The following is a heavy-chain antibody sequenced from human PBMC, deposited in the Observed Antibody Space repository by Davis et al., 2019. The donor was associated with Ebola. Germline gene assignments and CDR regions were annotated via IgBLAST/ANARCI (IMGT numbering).Heavy chain of an antibody. Sequence: AASVKVSCKASGGTFTNYVISWVRQAPGQGLEWMGWISAYNGNTNYAQKLQGRVTMTTDTSTSTAYMELRSLRSDDTAVYYCARDLYSSGWYAEDAFDIWGQGTMVTVSS. D-gene: IGHD6-19*01. CDR3: ARDLYSSGWYAEDAFDI. V-gene: IGHV1-18*01. CDR1: GGTFTNYV. CDR2: ISAYNGNT. J-gene: IGHJ3*02.